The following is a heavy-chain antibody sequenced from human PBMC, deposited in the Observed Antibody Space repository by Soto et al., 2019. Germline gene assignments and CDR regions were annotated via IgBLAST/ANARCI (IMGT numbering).Heavy chain of an antibody. Sequence: XSVKVSYTASGYTFTGYYTHWVRQAPGQGLEWMGWINPNSGGTNYAQKFQGWVTMTRDTSISTAYMELSRLRSDGTAVYYCARGTYGPGSYHTERGSYYYGMDVCGQGTTVTVSS. V-gene: IGHV1-2*04. J-gene: IGHJ6*02. CDR1: GYTFTGYY. D-gene: IGHD3-10*01. CDR3: ARGTYGPGSYHTERGSYYYGMDV. CDR2: INPNSGGT.